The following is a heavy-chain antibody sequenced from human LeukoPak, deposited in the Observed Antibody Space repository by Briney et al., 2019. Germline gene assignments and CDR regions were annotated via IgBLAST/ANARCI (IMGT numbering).Heavy chain of an antibody. CDR3: ARGGPTTWY. V-gene: IGHV3-74*01. J-gene: IGHJ4*02. D-gene: IGHD2/OR15-2a*01. CDR2: IEGDGITT. CDR1: AFTFSSYW. Sequence: GGSLRLSCAASAFTFSSYWMHWVRQVPGKVLVWVSSIEGDGITTNYADSVKGRFTISRDNAKNTLYLQVNSLRVEDTAVYYCARGGPTTWYWGRGTLVTVSS.